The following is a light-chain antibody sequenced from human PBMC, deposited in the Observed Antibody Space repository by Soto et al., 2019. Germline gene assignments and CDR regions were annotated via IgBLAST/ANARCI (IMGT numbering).Light chain of an antibody. CDR1: QSVSSSY. J-gene: IGKJ5*01. V-gene: IGKV3-20*01. CDR3: QQYGSSPPIT. Sequence: EIVLTKSPGTLSLSPGERATLSCRASQSVSSSYLAWYQQKPDQAPRLLIYGASSSATGIPDRFSGSGSETDFTLTISRLEPEDFAVYYCQQYGSSPPITFGLGTQLEIK. CDR2: GAS.